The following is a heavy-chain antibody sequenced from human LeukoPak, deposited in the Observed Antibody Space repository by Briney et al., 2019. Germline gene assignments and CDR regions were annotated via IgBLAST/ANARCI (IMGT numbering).Heavy chain of an antibody. V-gene: IGHV3-7*02. J-gene: IGHJ4*02. CDR1: GFSFGTYN. D-gene: IGHD7-27*01. CDR3: AKNWGYFDD. CDR2: INPVGSEK. Sequence: GGSLRLSCAASGFSFGTYNMNWVRQAPGKGLEWVANINPVGSEKYYLDSVKGRFTISRDNAKNSLYLQMNSLRAEDTAVYYCAKNWGYFDDWGQGTLVTVSS.